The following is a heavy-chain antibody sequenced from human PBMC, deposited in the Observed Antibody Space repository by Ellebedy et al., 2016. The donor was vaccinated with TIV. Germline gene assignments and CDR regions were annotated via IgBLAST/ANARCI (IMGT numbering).Heavy chain of an antibody. CDR3: TREREVGATTLLDY. CDR1: GFTFGDYA. CDR2: IRSKAYGGTT. D-gene: IGHD1-26*01. J-gene: IGHJ4*02. Sequence: GESLKISXTASGFTFGDYAMSWFRQAPGKGLEWVGFIRSKAYGGTTEYAASVKGRFTISRDDSKSIAYLQMNSLKTEDTAVYYCTREREVGATTLLDYWGQGTLVTVSS. V-gene: IGHV3-49*03.